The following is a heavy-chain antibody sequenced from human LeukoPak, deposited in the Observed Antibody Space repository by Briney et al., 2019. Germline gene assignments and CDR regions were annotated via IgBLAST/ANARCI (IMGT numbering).Heavy chain of an antibody. CDR3: AGEPYVSQGAFDI. CDR2: IYYSGST. D-gene: IGHD3-10*02. Sequence: SETLCLTCTVSGGSISSGGYYWSWIRPHPGKGLEWIGYIYYSGSTYYNPSLKSRVTISVDTSKNQFSLRLSSVTAADTAGYYCAGEPYVSQGAFDIWGQGTMVTVSS. J-gene: IGHJ3*02. CDR1: GGSISSGGYY. V-gene: IGHV4-31*03.